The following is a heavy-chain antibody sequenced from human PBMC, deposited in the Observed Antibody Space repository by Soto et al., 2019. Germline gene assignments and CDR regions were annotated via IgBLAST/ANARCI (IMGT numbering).Heavy chain of an antibody. D-gene: IGHD3-3*01. CDR2: IWYDGSNK. V-gene: IGHV3-33*01. J-gene: IGHJ6*02. CDR3: AATYYDFWSGYPYGMDV. CDR1: GFTFSGYV. Sequence: GGSVRLSCAASGFTFSGYVVHWLRRSPGKGLEWVAVIWYDGSNKYYADSVTGRFTISRDNSKNTPYLQMNSLRAEDTAVYYCAATYYDFWSGYPYGMDVWGQGTTVTVSS.